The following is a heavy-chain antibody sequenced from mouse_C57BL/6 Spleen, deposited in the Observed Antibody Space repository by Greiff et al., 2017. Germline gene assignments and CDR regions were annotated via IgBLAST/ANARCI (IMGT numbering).Heavy chain of an antibody. CDR2: IDPETGGT. J-gene: IGHJ3*01. CDR3: TLRLAY. Sequence: VKLVESGAELVRPGASVTLSCKASGYTFTDYEMHWVKQTPVHGLEWIGAIDPETGGTAYNQKFKGKAILTADKSSSTAYMELRSLTSEDSAVYYCTLRLAYWGQGTLVTVSA. V-gene: IGHV1-15*01. CDR1: GYTFTDYE.